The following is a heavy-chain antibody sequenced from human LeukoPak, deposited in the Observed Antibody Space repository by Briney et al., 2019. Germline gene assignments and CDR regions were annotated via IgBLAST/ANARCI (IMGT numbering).Heavy chain of an antibody. CDR1: GGSISGFY. D-gene: IGHD3-10*01. CDR2: MYYSGST. Sequence: SETLSLTCTVSGGSISGFYWSWIRQPPGKGLQWIGYMYYSGSTNYNPSLKSRVTISVDTSKKQFSLKVSSVTAADTAVYYCAGARITLIRGAIDFWGQGTLVTVSS. CDR3: AGARITLIRGAIDF. J-gene: IGHJ4*02. V-gene: IGHV4-59*01.